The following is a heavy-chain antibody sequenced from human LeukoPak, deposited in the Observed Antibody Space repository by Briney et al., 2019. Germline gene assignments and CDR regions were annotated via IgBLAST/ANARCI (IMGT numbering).Heavy chain of an antibody. CDR1: GYTFTGYF. CDR2: INPKSGGT. CDR3: ARGYSSSWRDFFDY. D-gene: IGHD6-13*01. J-gene: IGHJ4*02. Sequence: ASVKVSCQASGYTFTGYFMHWVRQAPGQGLEWMGWINPKSGGTNYAQKLQGRVTMTRDTSISTAYMELSRLGSDDTAVYYCARGYSSSWRDFFDYWGQGTLVTVSS. V-gene: IGHV1-2*02.